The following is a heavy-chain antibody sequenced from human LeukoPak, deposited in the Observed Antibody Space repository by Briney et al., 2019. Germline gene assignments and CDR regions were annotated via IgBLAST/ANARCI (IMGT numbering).Heavy chain of an antibody. V-gene: IGHV4-4*02. J-gene: IGHJ5*02. CDR3: ARVSGGSWYNWFDP. Sequence: SETLSLTCAVSGGSISSSNWWSWVRQPPGKGLEWIGEIYHSGSTNYNPSLKSRVTISVDKSKNQFSLNLSSVTAADTAVYYCARVSGGSWYNWFDPWGQGTLVTVSS. CDR2: IYHSGST. D-gene: IGHD6-13*01. CDR1: GGSISSSNW.